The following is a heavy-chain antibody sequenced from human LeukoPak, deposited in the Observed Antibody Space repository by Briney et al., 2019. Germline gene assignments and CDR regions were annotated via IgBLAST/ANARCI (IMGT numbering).Heavy chain of an antibody. CDR2: IWHDGRNK. CDR1: GFTFSSYG. J-gene: IGHJ4*02. D-gene: IGHD2-21*02. V-gene: IGHV3-33*01. Sequence: GGSLRLSCAASGFTFSSYGIHWVRQAPGKGLEWVAVIWHDGRNKYYADSVKGRFTISRDNSKNTVLLQMNSLRAEDAAIYYCARDWGSDEAIDYWGQGTLVTVSS. CDR3: ARDWGSDEAIDY.